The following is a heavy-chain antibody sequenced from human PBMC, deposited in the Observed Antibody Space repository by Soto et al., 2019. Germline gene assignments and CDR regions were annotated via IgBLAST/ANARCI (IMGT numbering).Heavy chain of an antibody. CDR2: ISGRDGST. CDR1: GFTFSSYA. CDR3: ARAIYSYVVYYGMDV. J-gene: IGHJ6*02. D-gene: IGHD5-18*01. Sequence: PGGSLRLSCAASGFTFSSYAMSWVRQAPGKGLEWVSAISGRDGSTYYADSVKGRFTISRDNSRKMLYLQMNSLRAEDTAVYYCARAIYSYVVYYGMDVWGQGTTVTVSS. V-gene: IGHV3-23*01.